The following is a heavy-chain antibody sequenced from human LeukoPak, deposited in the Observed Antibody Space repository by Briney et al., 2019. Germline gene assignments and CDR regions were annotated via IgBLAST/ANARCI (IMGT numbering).Heavy chain of an antibody. CDR3: ARGETEQLWSPPDY. CDR1: GYTLTELS. Sequence: ASVKVSCKVSGYTLTELSMHWVRQAPGQGLEWMGWISAYNGNTNYAQKLQGRVTMTTDTSTSTAYMELRSLRSDDTAVYYCARGETEQLWSPPDYWGQGTLVTVSS. V-gene: IGHV1-18*01. CDR2: ISAYNGNT. J-gene: IGHJ4*02. D-gene: IGHD5-18*01.